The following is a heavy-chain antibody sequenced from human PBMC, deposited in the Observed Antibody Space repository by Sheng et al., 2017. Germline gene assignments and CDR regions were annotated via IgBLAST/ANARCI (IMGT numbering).Heavy chain of an antibody. Sequence: QVQLVESGGGVVQPGGSLRLSCEASGFTFITHGMYWVRQAPGKGLEWVAFIQYDGSNKYYADSVKGRFTISRDNSKNTLNLQMNSLRTEDTAVYYCAKGARTTLWFGKWDQGTLVTVSS. CDR2: IQYDGSNK. CDR3: AKGARTTLWFGK. J-gene: IGHJ4*02. CDR1: GFTFITHG. V-gene: IGHV3-30*02. D-gene: IGHD3-10*01.